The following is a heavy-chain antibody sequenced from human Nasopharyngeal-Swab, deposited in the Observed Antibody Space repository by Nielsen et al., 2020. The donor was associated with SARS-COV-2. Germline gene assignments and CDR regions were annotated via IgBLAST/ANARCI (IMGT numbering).Heavy chain of an antibody. Sequence: WIRQHPGKGLEYVSAISSNGGSTYYANSVKGRFTISRDNSKNTLYLQMGSLRAEDMAVYYCARGTTPRSWYFDLWGRGTLVTVSS. D-gene: IGHD4-17*01. V-gene: IGHV3-64*01. CDR3: ARGTTPRSWYFDL. J-gene: IGHJ2*01. CDR2: ISSNGGST.